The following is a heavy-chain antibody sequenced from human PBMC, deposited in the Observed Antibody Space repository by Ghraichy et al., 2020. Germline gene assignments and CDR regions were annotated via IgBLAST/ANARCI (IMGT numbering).Heavy chain of an antibody. V-gene: IGHV3-15*01. Sequence: GGSLRLSCAASGFTFSNAWMSWVRQAPGKGLEWVGRIKSKTDGGTTDYAAPVKGRFTISRDDSKNTLYLQMNSLKTEDTAVYYCTTGHRYSSSSDSYWYFDLWGRGTLVTVSS. D-gene: IGHD6-6*01. CDR1: GFTFSNAW. CDR2: IKSKTDGGTT. CDR3: TTGHRYSSSSDSYWYFDL. J-gene: IGHJ2*01.